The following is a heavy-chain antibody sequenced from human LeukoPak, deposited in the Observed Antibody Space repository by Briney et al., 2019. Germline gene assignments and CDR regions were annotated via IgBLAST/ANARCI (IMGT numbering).Heavy chain of an antibody. V-gene: IGHV3-23*01. Sequence: GGSLRLSCAASGFTFSNAWMSWVRQVPGKGLEWVSAIIASGYSTYYTDSVKGRFTISRDNSKDTVYLQMNSLRAEDTAVYYCARGGRDSDYWGQGTLVTVSS. D-gene: IGHD2-21*02. CDR1: GFTFSNAW. J-gene: IGHJ4*02. CDR2: IIASGYST. CDR3: ARGGRDSDY.